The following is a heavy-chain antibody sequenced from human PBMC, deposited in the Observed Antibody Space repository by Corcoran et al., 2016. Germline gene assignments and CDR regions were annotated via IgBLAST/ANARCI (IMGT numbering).Heavy chain of an antibody. CDR3: ARDGSYYCDSSGYYDGNWFDP. CDR1: GYTFPSYG. V-gene: IGHV1-18*03. CDR2: ISAYNGNT. D-gene: IGHD3-22*01. J-gene: IGHJ5*02. Sequence: QAQLVQSGDEVKKPGASVTVSCKASGYTFPSYGISWVRQASGQGLVWMGWISAYNGNTNYAQKLQGRVTMTTDTSTSTAYMELMSLRSDDMAVYYCARDGSYYCDSSGYYDGNWFDPWGQGTLVTVSS.